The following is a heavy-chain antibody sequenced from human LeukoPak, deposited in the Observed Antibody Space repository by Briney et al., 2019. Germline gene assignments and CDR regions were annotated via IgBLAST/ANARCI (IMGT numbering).Heavy chain of an antibody. CDR2: ISYDGSNK. J-gene: IGHJ5*02. D-gene: IGHD1-1*01. Sequence: GGSLRLSCAASGFTFSSYGMHWVRQAPGKGLEWVAVISYDGSNKDYADSVEGRFTISRDNSKNTLYLQMNSLRAEDTAVYYCARAYRYWFDPWGQGTLVTASS. CDR1: GFTFSSYG. CDR3: ARAYRYWFDP. V-gene: IGHV3-30*03.